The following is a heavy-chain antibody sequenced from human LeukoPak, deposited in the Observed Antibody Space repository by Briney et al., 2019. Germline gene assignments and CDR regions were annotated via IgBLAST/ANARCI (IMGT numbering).Heavy chain of an antibody. D-gene: IGHD5-18*01. CDR2: IKQDGSEK. CDR1: GFTFSSYW. V-gene: IGHV3-7*05. Sequence: TGGSLRLSCAASGFTFSSYWMSWARQAPGKGLEWVANIKQDGSEKNYVDSVKGRFTISRDNAKNSLYLQMNSLRAEDTAVYYCASYSTRETQWIQLWPYYYYGMDVWGQGTTVTVSS. J-gene: IGHJ6*02. CDR3: ASYSTRETQWIQLWPYYYYGMDV.